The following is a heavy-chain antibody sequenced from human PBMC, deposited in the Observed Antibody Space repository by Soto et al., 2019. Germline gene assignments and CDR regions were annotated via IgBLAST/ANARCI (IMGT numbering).Heavy chain of an antibody. V-gene: IGHV3-49*04. CDR2: IRSKAYGGTT. D-gene: IGHD3-22*01. CDR3: TRDWYYYDSSGYYYVPYFDY. J-gene: IGHJ4*02. Sequence: GGSLRLSCTASGFAFGDYAMSWVRQAPGKGLEWVGFIRSKAYGGTTEYAASVKGRFTISRDDSKSIAYLQMNSLKTEDTAVYYCTRDWYYYDSSGYYYVPYFDYWGQGTLVTVSS. CDR1: GFAFGDYA.